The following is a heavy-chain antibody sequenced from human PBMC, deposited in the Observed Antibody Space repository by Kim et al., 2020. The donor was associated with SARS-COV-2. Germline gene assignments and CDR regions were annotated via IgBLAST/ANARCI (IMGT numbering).Heavy chain of an antibody. V-gene: IGHV3-21*01. CDR3: ARGTNYYDSSGYPDY. Sequence: ASVKGRLTIPRDNAKNSLYLQMNSRRAEDTAVYYCARGTNYYDSSGYPDYWGQGTLITVSS. J-gene: IGHJ4*02. D-gene: IGHD3-22*01.